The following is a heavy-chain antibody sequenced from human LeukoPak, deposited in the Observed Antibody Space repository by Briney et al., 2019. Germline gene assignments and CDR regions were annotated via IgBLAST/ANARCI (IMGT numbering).Heavy chain of an antibody. CDR2: ISAYNGNT. J-gene: IGHJ1*01. Sequence: ASVKVSCKASGYTFTSYGISWVRQAPGQGLEWMGWISAYNGNTNYAQKLQGRVTMTTDTSTSTAYMELRSLRSDDTAVYYCARDHPWFGELVEYFQHWGQGNLVTVSS. CDR1: GYTFTSYG. V-gene: IGHV1-18*01. CDR3: ARDHPWFGELVEYFQH. D-gene: IGHD3-10*01.